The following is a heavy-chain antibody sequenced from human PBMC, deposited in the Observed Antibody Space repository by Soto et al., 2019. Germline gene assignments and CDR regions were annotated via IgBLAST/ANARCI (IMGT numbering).Heavy chain of an antibody. V-gene: IGHV4-59*01. CDR3: ARAPSVGVGAPANWFDP. D-gene: IGHD1-26*01. Sequence: SETLSLTCTVSGGSISSYYWSWIRQPPGKGLEWIGYIYYSGSTNYNPSLKSRVTISVDTSKNQFSLKLSSVTAADTAVYYCARAPSVGVGAPANWFDPWGQGTLVTVSS. J-gene: IGHJ5*02. CDR2: IYYSGST. CDR1: GGSISSYY.